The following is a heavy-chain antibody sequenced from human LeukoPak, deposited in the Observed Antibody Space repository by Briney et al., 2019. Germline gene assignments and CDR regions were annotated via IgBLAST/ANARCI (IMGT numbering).Heavy chain of an antibody. CDR2: IYHSGST. CDR1: GGSISSSNW. CDR3: ARVSTKSLRNNWFDP. D-gene: IGHD2/OR15-2a*01. J-gene: IGHJ5*02. Sequence: PSGTLSLTCAVSGGSISSSNWWSWVRQPPGKGLEWIGEIYHSGSTNYNPSLKSRVTISVDKSKNQFSLKLSSVTAADTAVYYCARVSTKSLRNNWFDPWGQGTLVTVSS. V-gene: IGHV4-4*02.